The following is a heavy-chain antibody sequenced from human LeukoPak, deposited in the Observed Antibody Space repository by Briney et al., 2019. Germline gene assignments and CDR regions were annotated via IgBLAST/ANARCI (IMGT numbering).Heavy chain of an antibody. V-gene: IGHV1-24*01. CDR1: GYTLTEMS. CDR3: TTCLNGAGQPVAIYYYGMDV. CDR2: FDPEDGET. J-gene: IGHJ6*02. D-gene: IGHD2-2*01. Sequence: ASVKVSCKVSGYTLTEMSIHWVRQAPGGALEWMGGFDPEDGETVYAPKFQGRVTMTEDTSADTAYMELSSLRSEDTAVYYCTTCLNGAGQPVAIYYYGMDVWGQGTTVTVSS.